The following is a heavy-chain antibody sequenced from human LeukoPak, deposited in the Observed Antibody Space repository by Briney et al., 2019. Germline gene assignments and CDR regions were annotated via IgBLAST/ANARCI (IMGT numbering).Heavy chain of an antibody. CDR3: ARVARWSGSYFFDP. CDR2: ISSSSSTI. J-gene: IGHJ5*02. D-gene: IGHD1-26*01. Sequence: GGSLRLSCAASGFTFSSYSMNWVRQAPGKGLEWVSYISSSSSTIYYADSVKGRFTISRDNAKNSLYLQMNSLRAEDTAVYYCARVARWSGSYFFDPWGQGTLVTVSS. CDR1: GFTFSSYS. V-gene: IGHV3-48*04.